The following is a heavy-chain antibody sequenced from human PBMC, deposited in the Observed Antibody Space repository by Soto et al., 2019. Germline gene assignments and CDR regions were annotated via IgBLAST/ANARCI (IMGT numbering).Heavy chain of an antibody. Sequence: QLHLEESGSGLVRPSETLYLTCAVSGASIARDGYSWTWIRQAPGRGREWIGYIFHSGSTQDNPSLRGRVSISVDRSKNHFSLRLDSVTAADTAVYYCARDPSHWFNPWGQGALVTVSS. CDR2: IFHSGST. CDR1: GASIARDGYS. CDR3: ARDPSHWFNP. V-gene: IGHV4-30-2*01. J-gene: IGHJ5*02.